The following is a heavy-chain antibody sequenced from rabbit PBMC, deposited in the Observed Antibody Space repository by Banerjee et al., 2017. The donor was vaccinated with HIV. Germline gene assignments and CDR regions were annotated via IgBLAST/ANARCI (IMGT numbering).Heavy chain of an antibody. V-gene: IGHV1S40*01. CDR2: INSSSGNT. D-gene: IGHD6-1*01. CDR1: GSDISSSS. Sequence: QSLEESGGDLVKPGASLTLTCTASGSDISSSSMGWVRQAPGKGLEWIACINSSSGNTVYATWAKGRFTISKTSSTTVTLQMTSLTVADTATYFCARDQGTYGYGGYASPFNLWGPGTLVTVS. CDR3: ARDQGTYGYGGYASPFNL. J-gene: IGHJ4*01.